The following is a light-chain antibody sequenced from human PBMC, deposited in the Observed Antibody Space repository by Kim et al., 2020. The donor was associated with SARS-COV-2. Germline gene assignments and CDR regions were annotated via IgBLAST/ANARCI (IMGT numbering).Light chain of an antibody. CDR2: GAS. Sequence: PGERATLACRASQSVSSSYLAWYQQKPGQAPRLLIYGASSRATGIPDRFSGSGSGTDFTLTISRLEPEDFAVYYCQQYGSSRGITFGQGTRLEIK. CDR3: QQYGSSRGIT. CDR1: QSVSSSY. J-gene: IGKJ5*01. V-gene: IGKV3-20*01.